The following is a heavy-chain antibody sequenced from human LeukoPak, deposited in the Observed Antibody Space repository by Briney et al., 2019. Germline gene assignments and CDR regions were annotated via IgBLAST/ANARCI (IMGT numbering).Heavy chain of an antibody. Sequence: GGSLRLSCAASGFTFSSYWMSWVRQAPGKGLEWVANIKQDGSEKYYVDSVKGRFTISRDNAKNSLYLQMNSLRAEDTAVYYCASAGTTVIARQLGYWGQGTLVTVSS. CDR2: IKQDGSEK. CDR3: ASAGTTVIARQLGY. D-gene: IGHD4-17*01. CDR1: GFTFSSYW. V-gene: IGHV3-7*03. J-gene: IGHJ4*02.